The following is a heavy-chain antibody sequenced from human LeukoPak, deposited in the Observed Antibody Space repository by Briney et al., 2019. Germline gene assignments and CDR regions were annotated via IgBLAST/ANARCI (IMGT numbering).Heavy chain of an antibody. CDR2: IYYSGST. Sequence: SETLSLTFTVSGGSISSSSYYWGWIRQPPGKGLEWIGSIYYSGSTYYNPSLKSRVTISVDTSKNQFSLKLSSVTAADTAVYYCARLINDWFTGGCYFDYWGQGTLVTVSS. V-gene: IGHV4-39*07. CDR1: GGSISSSSYY. J-gene: IGHJ4*02. CDR3: ARLINDWFTGGCYFDY. D-gene: IGHD3-9*01.